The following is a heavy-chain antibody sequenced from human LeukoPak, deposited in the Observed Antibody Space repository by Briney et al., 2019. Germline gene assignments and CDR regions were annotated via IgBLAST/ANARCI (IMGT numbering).Heavy chain of an antibody. CDR3: ARGTLNIPGEHGAFDY. CDR1: GFTFSSYS. Sequence: SGGSLRLSCAASGFTFSSYSMNWVRQAPGKGLEWVSSISTSSSYIHYADSVKGRFTISRDNAKNSLYLQMNSLRAEDTAVYYCARGTLNIPGEHGAFDYWGQGTLVTVSS. J-gene: IGHJ4*02. V-gene: IGHV3-21*01. CDR2: ISTSSSYI. D-gene: IGHD1-14*01.